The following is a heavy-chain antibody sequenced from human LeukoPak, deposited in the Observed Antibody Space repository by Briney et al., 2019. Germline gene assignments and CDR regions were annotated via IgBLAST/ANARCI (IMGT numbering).Heavy chain of an antibody. D-gene: IGHD5-24*01. CDR1: GFTFSRYA. V-gene: IGHV3-23*01. CDR3: AKKSRDGYNSFDY. J-gene: IGHJ4*02. Sequence: GGSLRLSCAASGFTFSRYAMSWVRQAPGKGLEWVCGISNSGESPYYANSVEGRFTISRDNSKNTLYLEINSLRAGDTAVYYCAKKSRDGYNSFDYVGQGTLVTVSS. CDR2: ISNSGESP.